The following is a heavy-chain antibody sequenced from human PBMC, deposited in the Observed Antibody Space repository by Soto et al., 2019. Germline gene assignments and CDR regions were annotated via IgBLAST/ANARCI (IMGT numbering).Heavy chain of an antibody. CDR1: GGSISSGGYY. CDR2: IYYSGST. J-gene: IGHJ5*02. CDR3: ARELSGLSTWFDP. V-gene: IGHV4-31*03. D-gene: IGHD2-2*01. Sequence: SETLSLTCTVSGGSISSGGYYWSWIRQHPGKGLEWIGYIYYSGSTYYNPSLKSRVTISVDTSKNQFSLKLSSVTAADTAVYYCARELSGLSTWFDPWGQGTLVTVSS.